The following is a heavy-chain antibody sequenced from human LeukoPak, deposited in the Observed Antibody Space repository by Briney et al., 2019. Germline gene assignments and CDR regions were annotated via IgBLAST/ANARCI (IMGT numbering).Heavy chain of an antibody. CDR1: GYSIRTGYY. CDR3: ARSYFSVGAFDI. D-gene: IGHD2/OR15-2a*01. CDR2: VYHSGST. J-gene: IGHJ3*02. V-gene: IGHV4-38-2*01. Sequence: SETLSLTCGVSGYSIRTGYYWGWVRQPPGKDLEWIGSVYHSGSTYYNPSLKSRVNILVDTSKNQFSLSLTSVTAADTAVYHCARSYFSVGAFDIWGQGTMVTVSS.